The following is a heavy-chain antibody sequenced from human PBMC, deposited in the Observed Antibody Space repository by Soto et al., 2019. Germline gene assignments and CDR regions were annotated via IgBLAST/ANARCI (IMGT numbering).Heavy chain of an antibody. CDR3: ATDPGHGVNDYYYWGVAV. D-gene: IGHD4-17*01. Sequence: SETLSLTCSASGGSITTSFCGWIRQPPWNGLEWLRYIYHTGITNYNPSLEGRVTISVDTSKNQFCLKRRYVTAAYASFCYCATDPGHGVNDYYYWGVAVLGQGTTLSVSS. CDR1: GGSITTSF. CDR2: IYHTGIT. V-gene: IGHV4-59*03. J-gene: IGHJ6*02.